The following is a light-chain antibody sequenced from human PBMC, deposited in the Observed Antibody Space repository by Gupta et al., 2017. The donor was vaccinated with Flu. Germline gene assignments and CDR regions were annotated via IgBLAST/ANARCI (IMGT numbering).Light chain of an antibody. CDR3: QQLDTLPPYS. V-gene: IGKV1-33*01. CDR1: QDIRNY. J-gene: IGKJ2*03. Sequence: DVHMTQSPSSLSASVGDRVTITCRASQDIRNYLNWYQHKPGRAPKLLIYDASNLEAGVPSRFSGSESGTDFTLTISSLHQEEFAACFCQQLDTLPPYSFGQGTKLEI. CDR2: DAS.